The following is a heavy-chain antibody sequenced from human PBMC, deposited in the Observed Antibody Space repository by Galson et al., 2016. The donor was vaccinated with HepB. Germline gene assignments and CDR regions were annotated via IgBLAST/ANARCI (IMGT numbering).Heavy chain of an antibody. Sequence: QSGAEVKKPGESLKISCKGSGYSFTSYWIDWVRQMPGKGLEWMGIIYPGDSDTRYSPSFQGQVTISADKSINTAYLQWSSLKASDTAMYYCARHRRYCTNGVCYPGAFAIWGQGTMVTVSS. CDR1: GYSFTSYW. J-gene: IGHJ3*02. CDR2: IYPGDSDT. D-gene: IGHD2-8*01. V-gene: IGHV5-51*01. CDR3: ARHRRYCTNGVCYPGAFAI.